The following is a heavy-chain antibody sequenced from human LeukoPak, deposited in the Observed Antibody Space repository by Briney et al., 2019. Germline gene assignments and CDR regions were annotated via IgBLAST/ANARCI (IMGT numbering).Heavy chain of an antibody. CDR1: GGSISSYY. D-gene: IGHD6-13*01. CDR3: ARYAGYSSSWHFDY. CDR2: IYYSGST. J-gene: IGHJ4*02. V-gene: IGHV4-59*01. Sequence: PSETLSLTCTVSGGSISSYYWSWIRQPPGKGLEWIGYIYYSGSTNYNPSLKSRVTISVDTSKNQFSLKLSSVTAADTAVYYCARYAGYSSSWHFDYWGQGTLVTVSS.